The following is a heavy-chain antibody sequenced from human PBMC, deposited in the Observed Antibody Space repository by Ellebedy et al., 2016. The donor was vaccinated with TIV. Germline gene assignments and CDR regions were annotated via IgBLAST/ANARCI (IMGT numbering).Heavy chain of an antibody. V-gene: IGHV3-74*01. CDR1: GFTFSHYW. CDR2: MSTDDGSST. CDR3: ARDTRSLDS. J-gene: IGHJ4*02. Sequence: GESLKISCVASGFTFSHYWMHWVRQAPGKGLVWVSRMSTDDGSSTAYADSVKGRFTMSRDNAKNTLYLQMNSLRAEDTAVYYCARDTRSLDSWGQGTLVTVSS. D-gene: IGHD3-10*01.